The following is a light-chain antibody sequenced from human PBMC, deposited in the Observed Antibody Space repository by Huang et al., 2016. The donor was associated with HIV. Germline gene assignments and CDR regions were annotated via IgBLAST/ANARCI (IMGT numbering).Light chain of an antibody. CDR2: GAS. CDR1: QSVSRSY. J-gene: IGKJ2*01. CDR3: QQYGRSPYT. V-gene: IGKV3-20*01. Sequence: EIVLTQSPGTLSLSPGERATLACRASQSVSRSYLAWFQQKPGQAPRLRSYGASSRATGIPDRFSGSGSGTDFTLTISRLEPEDFAVYYCQQYGRSPYTFGQGTKLEIK.